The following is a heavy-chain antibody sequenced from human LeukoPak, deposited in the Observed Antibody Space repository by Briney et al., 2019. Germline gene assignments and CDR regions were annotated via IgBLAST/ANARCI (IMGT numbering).Heavy chain of an antibody. CDR3: ARGVGSSTSCPGY. J-gene: IGHJ4*02. V-gene: IGHV4-34*01. CDR2: INHSGST. D-gene: IGHD2-2*01. Sequence: KTSETLSLTCAVYGGSFSGYYWSWIRQPPGKGLEWIGEINHSGSTNYNPSLKSRVTISVDTSKNQFSLKLSSVTAADTAVYYCARGVGSSTSCPGYWGQGTLVTVSS. CDR1: GGSFSGYY.